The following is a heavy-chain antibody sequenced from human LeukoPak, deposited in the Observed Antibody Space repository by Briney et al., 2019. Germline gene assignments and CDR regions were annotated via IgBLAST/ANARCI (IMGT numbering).Heavy chain of an antibody. D-gene: IGHD3-22*01. J-gene: IGHJ5*02. Sequence: PSETLSLTCTVSGGSISSSSYYWGWIRQPPGKGLEWIGSIYHSGGTSYNPSLKTRVTISVDRSKNQFSLKLSSVTAADTAVYYCARDYYDSSGYFNNWFDPWGQGILVTVSS. CDR1: GGSISSSSYY. CDR2: IYHSGGT. V-gene: IGHV4-39*07. CDR3: ARDYYDSSGYFNNWFDP.